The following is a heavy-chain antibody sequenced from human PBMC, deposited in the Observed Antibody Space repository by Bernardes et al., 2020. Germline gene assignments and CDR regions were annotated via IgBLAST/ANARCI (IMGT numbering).Heavy chain of an antibody. Sequence: GSLRLSCAASGFTFSSYGMNWVRQAPGKGLEWISYISSVTSDVYYAESVKGRFTISRDNAKNSLDLQMDSLTDEDTAVYYCARDASGYDWGIDFWGQGTLVTVSS. V-gene: IGHV3-48*02. CDR1: GFTFSSYG. CDR2: ISSVTSDV. CDR3: ARDASGYDWGIDF. J-gene: IGHJ4*02. D-gene: IGHD5-12*01.